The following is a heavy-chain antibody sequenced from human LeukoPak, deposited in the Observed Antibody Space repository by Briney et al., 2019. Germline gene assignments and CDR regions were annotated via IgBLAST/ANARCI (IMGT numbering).Heavy chain of an antibody. D-gene: IGHD4-17*01. V-gene: IGHV4-4*07. CDR1: GGSISSYY. Sequence: SETLSLTCTVSGGSISSYYWSWIRQPAGKGLEWIGRIYTSGSTNYNPSLKSRVTMSVDTSKNQFSLKLSSVTAADTAVYYCARDGFGYGDYVLFYWGQGTLVTVSS. CDR3: ARDGFGYGDYVLFY. CDR2: IYTSGST. J-gene: IGHJ4*02.